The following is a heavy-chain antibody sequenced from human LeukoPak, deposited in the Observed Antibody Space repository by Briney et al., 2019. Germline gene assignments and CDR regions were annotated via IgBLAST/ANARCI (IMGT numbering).Heavy chain of an antibody. Sequence: GGSLRLSCAASGFTFSSYWMSWVRQAPGKGLEWVAFIRYDGSNKYYADSVKGRFTISRDNSKNTLYLQMNSLRAEDTAVYYCAKLIVATIPFDYWGQGTLVTVSS. CDR1: GFTFSSYW. J-gene: IGHJ4*02. CDR2: IRYDGSNK. CDR3: AKLIVATIPFDY. D-gene: IGHD5-12*01. V-gene: IGHV3-30*02.